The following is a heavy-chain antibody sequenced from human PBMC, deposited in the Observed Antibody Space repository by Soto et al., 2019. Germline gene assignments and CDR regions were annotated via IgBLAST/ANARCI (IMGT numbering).Heavy chain of an antibody. J-gene: IGHJ4*02. CDR3: ARGGYCSSTSCLSFDY. V-gene: IGHV4-34*01. Sequence: QVQLQQWGAGLLKPSETLSLTCAVYGGSFSGYYWSWIRQPPGKGLEWIGEINHSGSTNYNPSLKGRVTISVDTSKNQFSLKLSSVTAADTAVYYCARGGYCSSTSCLSFDYWGQGTLVTVSS. CDR1: GGSFSGYY. CDR2: INHSGST. D-gene: IGHD2-2*01.